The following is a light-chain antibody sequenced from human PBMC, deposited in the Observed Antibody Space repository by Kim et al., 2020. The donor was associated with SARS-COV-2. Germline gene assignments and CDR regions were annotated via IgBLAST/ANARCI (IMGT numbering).Light chain of an antibody. V-gene: IGKV3-20*01. CDR2: GAS. Sequence: TPGERSTLACRASQSGCSNYIAWTQQKPGVAPRLLIYGASSRATGIPDRFSGSGSGTDFTLTITRLEPEDFAVYYCQQYSSSPATFGQGTKVDIK. CDR1: QSGCSNY. J-gene: IGKJ1*01. CDR3: QQYSSSPAT.